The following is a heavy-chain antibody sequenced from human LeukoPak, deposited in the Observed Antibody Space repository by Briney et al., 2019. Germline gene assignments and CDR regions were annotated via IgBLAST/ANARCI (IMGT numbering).Heavy chain of an antibody. J-gene: IGHJ5*02. Sequence: ASVKVSCKASGYTFTTYYMHWGRQSPGQGLEGMGIITPSGGSTSYAQKFQGRVTMTRDMSTSTVYMDLSSLRSEDTAVYYCAMSFGEFCLHTWGQGTLVTVSS. V-gene: IGHV1-46*01. D-gene: IGHD3-10*01. CDR1: GYTFTTYY. CDR2: ITPSGGST. CDR3: AMSFGEFCLHT.